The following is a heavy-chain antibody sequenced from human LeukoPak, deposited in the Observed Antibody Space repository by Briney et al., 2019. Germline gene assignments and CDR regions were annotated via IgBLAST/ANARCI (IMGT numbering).Heavy chain of an antibody. J-gene: IGHJ4*02. CDR2: IYYTGAT. CDR3: ARYGGSGWVIDN. D-gene: IGHD6-19*01. V-gene: IGHV4-59*08. Sequence: SETLSLTCTVSGGSISSYYWTWIRQPPGKRLEWIGYIYYTGATSYNPSLKSRVTISVDTSKKQFSLKLTPVTAADTAVYYCARYGGSGWVIDNWGQGTLVTVSS. CDR1: GGSISSYY.